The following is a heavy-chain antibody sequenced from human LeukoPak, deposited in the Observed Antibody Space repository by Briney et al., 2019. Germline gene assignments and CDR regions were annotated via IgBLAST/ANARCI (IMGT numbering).Heavy chain of an antibody. Sequence: ASVKVSFKASGYTFTGYYMHWVRQAPGQELEWMGRINPNSGGTNYAQKFQGRVTMTRDTSISTAYMELSRLRSDDTAVYYCARVRSPIAVAGTRFDYWGQGTLVTVSS. J-gene: IGHJ4*02. CDR1: GYTFTGYY. CDR2: INPNSGGT. V-gene: IGHV1-2*06. CDR3: ARVRSPIAVAGTRFDY. D-gene: IGHD6-19*01.